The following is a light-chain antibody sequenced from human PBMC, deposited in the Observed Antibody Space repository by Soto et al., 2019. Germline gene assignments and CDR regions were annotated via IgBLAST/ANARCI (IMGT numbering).Light chain of an antibody. CDR3: ATWDSSLSAVV. J-gene: IGLJ2*01. CDR1: SSNIGNNY. V-gene: IGLV1-51*01. CDR2: DNY. Sequence: QSVLTQPPSVSATPGQKGTISCSGSSSNIGNNYVSWYQQFPGAAPKLLIYDNYWRPSGIPDRFSASKSGTSATLGITGLQTGDEADYYCATWDSSLSAVVVGGGTKVTVL.